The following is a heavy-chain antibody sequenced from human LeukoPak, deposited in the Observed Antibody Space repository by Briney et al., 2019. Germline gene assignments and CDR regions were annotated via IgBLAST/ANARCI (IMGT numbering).Heavy chain of an antibody. D-gene: IGHD3-22*01. CDR1: GFTFSSYS. V-gene: IGHV3-21*01. CDR2: ISSSSSYI. CDR3: ARAYYDSSGYPCGVDY. Sequence: GGSLRLSCAASGFTFSSYSMNWVRQAPGKGLEWVSSISSSSSYIYYADSVKGRFTISRDNAKNSLHLQMNSLRAEDTAVYYCARAYYDSSGYPCGVDYWGQGTLVTVSS. J-gene: IGHJ4*02.